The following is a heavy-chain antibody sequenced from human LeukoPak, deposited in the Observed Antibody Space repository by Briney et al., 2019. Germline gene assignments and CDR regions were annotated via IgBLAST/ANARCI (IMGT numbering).Heavy chain of an antibody. CDR1: GFTFSSFG. V-gene: IGHV3-30*03. Sequence: GGSLRLSCAASGFTFSSFGMHWVRQAPGKGLEWVAFISYGGSNDYYADSVKGRFTISRDNSKNTLYLQMNSLRAEDTAVYYCGSGNYLVYWGQGTLVTVSS. J-gene: IGHJ4*02. D-gene: IGHD1-26*01. CDR2: ISYGGSND. CDR3: GSGNYLVY.